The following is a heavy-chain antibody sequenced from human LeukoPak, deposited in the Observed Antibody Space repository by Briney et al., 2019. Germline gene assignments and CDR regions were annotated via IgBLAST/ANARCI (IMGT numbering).Heavy chain of an antibody. CDR1: GFTFTSSA. J-gene: IGHJ3*02. CDR3: AADHKLKGYDAFDI. CDR2: IVVGSGNT. V-gene: IGHV1-58*01. D-gene: IGHD5-12*01. Sequence: SVNVSCKASGFTFTSSAVQWVRQARGQRLEWIGWIVVGSGNTNYAQKFRERVTITRDMSTSTAYMELSSLRSEDTAVYYCAADHKLKGYDAFDIWGQGTMVTVSS.